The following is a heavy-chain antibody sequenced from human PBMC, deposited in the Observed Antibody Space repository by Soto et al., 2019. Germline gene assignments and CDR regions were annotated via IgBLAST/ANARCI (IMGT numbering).Heavy chain of an antibody. Sequence: QVQLVESGGGVVQPGRSLRLSCAASGFTFSSYGMHWVRQAPGKGLEWVAVIWYDGSNKYYAESVKGRFTISRDNSKNTLYLQMNSLRAEDTAVYYCARQYYYDSSCYQDAFDIWGQGTMVTVSS. J-gene: IGHJ3*02. CDR1: GFTFSSYG. CDR2: IWYDGSNK. CDR3: ARQYYYDSSCYQDAFDI. D-gene: IGHD3-22*01. V-gene: IGHV3-33*01.